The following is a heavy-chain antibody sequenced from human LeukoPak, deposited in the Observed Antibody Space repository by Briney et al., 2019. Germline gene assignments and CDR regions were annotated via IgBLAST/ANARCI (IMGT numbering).Heavy chain of an antibody. CDR1: GGSISGYY. V-gene: IGHV4-59*08. CDR3: ARQSPYGMDV. CDR2: VYYSENT. J-gene: IGHJ6*02. Sequence: SETLSLTCSVSGGSISGYYWSWIRQPPGKELEWIGYVYYSENTKYNPSLESRVTISLDTSKNQFSLRLNSVTTADTAVYFCARQSPYGMDVWGQGTTVTVSS.